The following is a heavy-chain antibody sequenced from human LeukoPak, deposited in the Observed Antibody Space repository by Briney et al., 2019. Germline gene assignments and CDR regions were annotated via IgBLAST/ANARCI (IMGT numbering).Heavy chain of an antibody. CDR2: IYYSGST. V-gene: IGHV4-31*03. D-gene: IGHD4-11*01. CDR3: ARYTETTVTPRGENWFDP. J-gene: IGHJ5*02. Sequence: SETLSLTCTVSGGSISSGGYYWRWIRPHPGKGLEWIGYIYYSGSTYYNPSLKSRVTISVDTSKNQFSLKLSSVTAADTAVYYCARYTETTVTPRGENWFDPWGQGTLVTVSS. CDR1: GGSISSGGYY.